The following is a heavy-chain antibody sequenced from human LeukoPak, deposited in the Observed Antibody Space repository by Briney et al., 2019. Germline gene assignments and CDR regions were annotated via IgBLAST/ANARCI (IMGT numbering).Heavy chain of an antibody. CDR3: ARESEIGTFDY. CDR2: IYTSGST. V-gene: IGHV4-61*02. J-gene: IGHJ4*02. Sequence: SQTLSLTCTVSGGSISSGSYYWSWIRQPAGKGLEWIGRIYTSGSTNYNPSLKSRVTISVDTSKNQFSLKLSSVTAADTAVYYCARESEIGTFDYWGQGTLVTVSS. CDR1: GGSISSGSYY. D-gene: IGHD3-22*01.